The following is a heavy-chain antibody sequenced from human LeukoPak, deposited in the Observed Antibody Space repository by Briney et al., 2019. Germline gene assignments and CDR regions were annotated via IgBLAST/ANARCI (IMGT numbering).Heavy chain of an antibody. D-gene: IGHD6-6*01. Sequence: ASVKVSCKASGGTFSSYAISWVRQAPGQGLEWMGGIIPIFGTANYAQKFQGRVTITADESTSTAYMELSSLRSGDTAVYYCARGSQPSIAALSFDYWGQGTLVTVSS. CDR1: GGTFSSYA. V-gene: IGHV1-69*13. J-gene: IGHJ4*02. CDR3: ARGSQPSIAALSFDY. CDR2: IIPIFGTA.